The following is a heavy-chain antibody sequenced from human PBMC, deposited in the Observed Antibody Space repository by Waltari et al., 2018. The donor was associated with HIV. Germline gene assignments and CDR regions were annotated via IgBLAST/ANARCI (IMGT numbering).Heavy chain of an antibody. CDR2: IYTSGST. D-gene: IGHD6-13*01. Sequence: QVQLQESGPGLVKPSQTLSLTCTVSGGSISSGSSYWSWIRQPAGKGLEWIGRIYTSGSTNYNPSLKSRVTISVDTSKNQFSLKLSSVTAADTAVYYCARAIAAGKWYFDYWGQGTLVTVSS. CDR1: GGSISSGSSY. J-gene: IGHJ4*02. CDR3: ARAIAAGKWYFDY. V-gene: IGHV4-61*02.